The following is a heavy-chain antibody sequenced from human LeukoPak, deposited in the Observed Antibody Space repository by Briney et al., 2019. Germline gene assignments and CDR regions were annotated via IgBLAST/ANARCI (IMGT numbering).Heavy chain of an antibody. CDR1: GFTFSSYA. Sequence: GGSLRLSCAASGFTFSSYAMSWVRQAPGKGLEWVSAISGSGGSTYYANSVKGRFTISRDNSKNTLYLQMNSLRAEDTAVYYCAAGYCSSTSCYWTDDAFDIWGQGTMVTVSS. D-gene: IGHD2-2*01. CDR3: AAGYCSSTSCYWTDDAFDI. V-gene: IGHV3-23*01. J-gene: IGHJ3*02. CDR2: ISGSGGST.